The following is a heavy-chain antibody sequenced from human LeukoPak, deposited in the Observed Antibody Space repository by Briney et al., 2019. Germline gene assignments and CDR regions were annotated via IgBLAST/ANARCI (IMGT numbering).Heavy chain of an antibody. J-gene: IGHJ3*02. Sequence: GGSLRLSCAASGFTFSNAWMSWVRQAPGKGLEWVGRIKSKTDGGTTDYAAPVKGRFTISRDDSKNTLYLQMNSLKTEDTAVYYCTPDPIAVAGTSFDIWGQGTMVTVSS. CDR3: TPDPIAVAGTSFDI. CDR1: GFTFSNAW. CDR2: IKSKTDGGTT. V-gene: IGHV3-15*01. D-gene: IGHD6-19*01.